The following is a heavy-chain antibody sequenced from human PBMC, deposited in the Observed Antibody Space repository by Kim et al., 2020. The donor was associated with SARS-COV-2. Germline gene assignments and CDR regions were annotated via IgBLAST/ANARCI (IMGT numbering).Heavy chain of an antibody. V-gene: IGHV3-30*04. J-gene: IGHJ6*02. CDR1: GFTFSSYA. Sequence: GGSLRLSCAASGFTFSSYAMHWVRQAPGKGLEWVAVISYDGSNKYYADSVKGRFTISRDNSKNTLYLQMNSLRAEDTAVYYCARDRPYCSGGSCYSGTLYYYGMDVWGQGTTVTVSS. CDR3: ARDRPYCSGGSCYSGTLYYYGMDV. D-gene: IGHD2-15*01. CDR2: ISYDGSNK.